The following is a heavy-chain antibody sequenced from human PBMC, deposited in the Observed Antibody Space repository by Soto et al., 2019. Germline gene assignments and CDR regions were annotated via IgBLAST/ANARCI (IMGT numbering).Heavy chain of an antibody. D-gene: IGHD2-2*01. CDR2: ISGSGGST. CDR1: GFTFSSYA. V-gene: IGHV3-23*01. Sequence: GGSLRLSCAASGFTFSSYAMSWVRQAPGKGLEWVSAISGSGGSTYYADSVKGRFTISRDNSKNTLYLQMNSLRAEDTAVYYCAKDLNKGYCSSTSCPQTSRGYYYYMDVWGKGTTVTVSS. CDR3: AKDLNKGYCSSTSCPQTSRGYYYYMDV. J-gene: IGHJ6*03.